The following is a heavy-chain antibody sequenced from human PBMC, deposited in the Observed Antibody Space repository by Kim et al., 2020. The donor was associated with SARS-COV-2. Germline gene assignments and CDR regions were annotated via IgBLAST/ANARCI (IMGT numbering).Heavy chain of an antibody. CDR2: ISYDGSNK. CDR3: ARVLMPYCGGDCLGGVDV. D-gene: IGHD2-21*01. V-gene: IGHV3-30-3*01. Sequence: GGSLRLSCAASGFTFSSYAMHWVRQAPGKGLEWVAVISYDGSNKYYADSVKGRFTISRDNSKNTLYLQMNSLRAEDTAVYYCARVLMPYCGGDCLGGVDV. J-gene: IGHJ6*01. CDR1: GFTFSSYA.